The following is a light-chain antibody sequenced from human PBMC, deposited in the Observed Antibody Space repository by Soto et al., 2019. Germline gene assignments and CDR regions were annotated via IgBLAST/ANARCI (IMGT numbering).Light chain of an antibody. V-gene: IGLV1-47*02. CDR3: AAWDDSLSGHWV. CDR2: GNT. Sequence: QSVLTQPPSASGTPGQRVTISCSGSSSNIGSNFVYWYQQLPGTAPKLLIYGNTQRPSGVPDRFSGSKSGTSASLAISGLRSEDEADYYCAAWDDSLSGHWVFGGGTKVTVL. J-gene: IGLJ3*02. CDR1: SSNIGSNF.